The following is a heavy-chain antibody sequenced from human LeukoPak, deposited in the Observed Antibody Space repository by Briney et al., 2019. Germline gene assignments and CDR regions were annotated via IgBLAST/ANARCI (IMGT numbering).Heavy chain of an antibody. Sequence: ASVKVSCKASGYTFTGYYMHWVRQAPGQGLEWMGRINPNSGGTNYAQKFQGRVTMTRDTSISTAYMELSRLRSDDTAVYYCVRGGIVVVPAANHIDYWGQGTLVTVSS. CDR1: GYTFTGYY. V-gene: IGHV1-2*06. CDR2: INPNSGGT. D-gene: IGHD2-2*01. J-gene: IGHJ4*02. CDR3: VRGGIVVVPAANHIDY.